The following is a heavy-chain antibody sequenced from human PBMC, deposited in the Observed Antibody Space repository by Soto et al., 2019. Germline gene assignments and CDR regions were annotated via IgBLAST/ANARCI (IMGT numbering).Heavy chain of an antibody. J-gene: IGHJ5*02. V-gene: IGHV3-30*18. Sequence: PGGSLRLSCAASGFTFSSYGMHWVRQAPGKGLEWVAIISYDGSNKYYADSVKGRFTISRDNSKNTLFLQMNSLRAEDTAVYYCAKGGLWTVTSEGFDPWGQGTLVTVSS. CDR3: AKGGLWTVTSEGFDP. CDR1: GFTFSSYG. D-gene: IGHD4-4*01. CDR2: ISYDGSNK.